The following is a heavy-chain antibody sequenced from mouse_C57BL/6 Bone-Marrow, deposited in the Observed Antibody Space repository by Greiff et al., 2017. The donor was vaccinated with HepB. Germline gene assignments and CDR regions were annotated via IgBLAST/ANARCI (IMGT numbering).Heavy chain of an antibody. CDR2: IDPNSGGT. Sequence: QVQLQQPGAELVKPGASVKLSCKASGYTFTSYWMHWVKQRPGRGLEWIGRIDPNSGGTKYNEKFKSKATLTVDKSSSTAYMQLSSLTSKDSAVYYYSRINVSPYYAMDYWGQGTSVTVSS. J-gene: IGHJ4*01. CDR1: GYTFTSYW. D-gene: IGHD1-1*01. CDR3: SRINVSPYYAMDY. V-gene: IGHV1-72*01.